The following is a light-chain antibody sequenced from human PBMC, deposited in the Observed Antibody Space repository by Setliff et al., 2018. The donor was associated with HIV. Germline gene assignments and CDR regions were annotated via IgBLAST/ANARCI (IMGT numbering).Light chain of an antibody. CDR3: SSYAGSNNGVG. CDR2: EVS. V-gene: IGLV2-8*01. CDR1: SSDVGGYNY. Sequence: QSALTRPPSATGSPGQSVTISCTGTSSDVGGYNYVSWYQQHPGQAPKLMIYEVSKRPSGVPDRFSSSKSGNTASLTVSGLQAEDEADYYCSSYAGSNNGVGFGGGPKVTVL. J-gene: IGLJ2*01.